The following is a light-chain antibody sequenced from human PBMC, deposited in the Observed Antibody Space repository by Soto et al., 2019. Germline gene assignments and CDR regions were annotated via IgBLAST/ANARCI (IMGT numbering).Light chain of an antibody. Sequence: EIVLTQSPGPLSLSPGERATLSCRASQSVSSSYLAWYQQKPGQAPRLLIYGASSRATGIPDRFSGSGSGTDFTLTISRLEPEDLAVDYWQQYGSSPPRGITLGQGTRLEIK. CDR3: QQYGSSPPRGIT. V-gene: IGKV3-20*01. CDR2: GAS. CDR1: QSVSSSY. J-gene: IGKJ5*01.